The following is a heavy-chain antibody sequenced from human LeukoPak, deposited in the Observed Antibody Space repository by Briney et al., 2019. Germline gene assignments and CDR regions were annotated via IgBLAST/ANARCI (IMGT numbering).Heavy chain of an antibody. J-gene: IGHJ4*02. CDR1: GGSISSSSYY. D-gene: IGHD3-22*01. CDR3: ARHGYYDSSGYSDY. CDR2: IYCSGST. Sequence: PSETLSLTCTVSGGSISSSSYYWGWIRQPPGKGLEWIGSIYCSGSTYYNPSLKSRVTISVDTSKNQFSLKLSSVTAADTAVYYCARHGYYDSSGYSDYWGQGTLVTVSS. V-gene: IGHV4-39*01.